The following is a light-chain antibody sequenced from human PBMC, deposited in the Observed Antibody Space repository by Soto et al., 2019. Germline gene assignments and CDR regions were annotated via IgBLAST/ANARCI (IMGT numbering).Light chain of an antibody. Sequence: DIQLTQSPSFLSASVGDRVTIPCRASQGISRDLAWYQQKPGQAPKLLIYAASTLQSGVPSRFSGSGSGTEFSLTISSLQPEDFATYDCQPLNSYPVTFGGGTKVEIK. J-gene: IGKJ4*01. V-gene: IGKV1-9*01. CDR1: QGISRD. CDR3: QPLNSYPVT. CDR2: AAS.